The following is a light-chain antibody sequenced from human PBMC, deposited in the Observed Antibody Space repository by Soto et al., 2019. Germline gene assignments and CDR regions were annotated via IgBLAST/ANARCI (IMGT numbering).Light chain of an antibody. J-gene: IGKJ1*01. CDR2: LGS. CDR3: MQPLQSWT. V-gene: IGKV2-28*01. CDR1: PSLLHSNGYNY. Sequence: DIVMTQSPLSLPVTPGEPASISCRSSPSLLHSNGYNYLDWYLQKPGQSPQLLIYLGSNRASGVPDRFSGSGSGTDFTLKISRVEAEDVGVYYCMQPLQSWTFGQGTKV.